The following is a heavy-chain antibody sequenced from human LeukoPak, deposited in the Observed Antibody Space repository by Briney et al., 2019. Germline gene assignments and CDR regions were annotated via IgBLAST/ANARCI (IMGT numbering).Heavy chain of an antibody. Sequence: GASVKVSCKASGYTFTTYGVTWVRQAPGQGLEWMGWISTYNSYTNYSQNLQGRVTMTTDAYTSTAYMELRSLTSDDTAVYYCAKDRRTEQLAYFDYWGQGSLVTVSS. CDR2: ISTYNSYT. J-gene: IGHJ4*02. CDR3: AKDRRTEQLAYFDY. D-gene: IGHD6-6*01. CDR1: GYTFTTYG. V-gene: IGHV1-18*01.